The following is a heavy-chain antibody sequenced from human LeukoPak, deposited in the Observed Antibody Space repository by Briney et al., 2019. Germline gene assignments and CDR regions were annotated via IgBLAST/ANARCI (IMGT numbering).Heavy chain of an antibody. Sequence: SVKVSCKASGGTFSSCAISWVRQAPGQGLEWMGRIIPIFGTANYAQKFQGRVTITTDESTSTAYMELNSLRSEDTAVYYCARYCSGGSCYDAFDIWGQGTMVTVSS. CDR2: IIPIFGTA. D-gene: IGHD2-15*01. CDR1: GGTFSSCA. J-gene: IGHJ3*02. CDR3: ARYCSGGSCYDAFDI. V-gene: IGHV1-69*05.